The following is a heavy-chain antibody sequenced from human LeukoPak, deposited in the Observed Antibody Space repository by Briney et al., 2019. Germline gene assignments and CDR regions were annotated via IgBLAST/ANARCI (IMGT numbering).Heavy chain of an antibody. CDR2: ISGSGGST. CDR3: AKTDLLGYCSSTSCHPY. Sequence: PGGSLRLSCAASGFTFSSYAMSWVRQAPGKGLEWVSAISGSGGSTYYADSVKGRFTISRDNSKNTLYLQMNSLRAEDTAVYYCAKTDLLGYCSSTSCHPYWGQGTLVTVSS. J-gene: IGHJ4*02. CDR1: GFTFSSYA. D-gene: IGHD2-2*01. V-gene: IGHV3-23*01.